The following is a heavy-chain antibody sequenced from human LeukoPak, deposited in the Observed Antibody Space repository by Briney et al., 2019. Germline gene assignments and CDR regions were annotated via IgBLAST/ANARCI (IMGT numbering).Heavy chain of an antibody. V-gene: IGHV3-30*04. D-gene: IGHD6-19*01. CDR3: AREYRSAWTSFDY. Sequence: GGSLRLSCAASGFTFSTYTMNWVSQAPGKGLEWVSFISSDGRNKYYADSVKGRFTISRDNSESTLFLQMNSLRAVDTAVYYCAREYRSAWTSFDYWGQGTLVTVSS. CDR2: ISSDGRNK. J-gene: IGHJ4*02. CDR1: GFTFSTYT.